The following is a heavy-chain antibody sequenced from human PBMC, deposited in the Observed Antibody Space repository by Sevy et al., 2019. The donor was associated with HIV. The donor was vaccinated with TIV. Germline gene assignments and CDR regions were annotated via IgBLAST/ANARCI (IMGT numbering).Heavy chain of an antibody. Sequence: GGSLRLSCVASGFTFSNYWMSWVRQAPGKGLEWVANIKRDGSEKYYVASVKGRFTISTDNAKTSLYLQMNSLRAEDTAMYYCARDCSSATCLWGMDVWGQGTTVTVSS. V-gene: IGHV3-7*03. CDR1: GFTFSNYW. D-gene: IGHD2-2*01. J-gene: IGHJ6*02. CDR2: IKRDGSEK. CDR3: ARDCSSATCLWGMDV.